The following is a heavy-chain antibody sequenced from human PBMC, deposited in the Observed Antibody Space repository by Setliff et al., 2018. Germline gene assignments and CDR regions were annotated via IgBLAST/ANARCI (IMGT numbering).Heavy chain of an antibody. CDR3: VRDRTAYSYGLDV. J-gene: IGHJ6*02. V-gene: IGHV4-59*01. CDR2: IYHNGNT. CDR1: GGSISPYF. Sequence: SETLSLTCTVSGGSISPYFWSWIRQPPGKGLEWIGYIYHNGNTNFNPSLKSRVTMSVDTSKNQFALNLRSVTAADTAVYYCVRDRTAYSYGLDVWGQGTTVTVSS. D-gene: IGHD5-18*01.